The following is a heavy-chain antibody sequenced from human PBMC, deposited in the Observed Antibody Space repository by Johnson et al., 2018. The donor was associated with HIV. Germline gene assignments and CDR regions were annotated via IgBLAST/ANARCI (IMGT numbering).Heavy chain of an antibody. Sequence: VQLVESGGGLVQPGRSLRLSCAASGFTFDDYAMHWVRQAPGKGLEWVSGISWHSGSIAYGDSVKGRFTISRDNAKNSLYLQMSSLKAEDTALYYCAKVRLGGDLDAAFDVWGQGTMVTVSS. D-gene: IGHD3-16*01. CDR3: AKVRLGGDLDAAFDV. J-gene: IGHJ3*01. CDR1: GFTFDDYA. CDR2: ISWHSGSI. V-gene: IGHV3-9*01.